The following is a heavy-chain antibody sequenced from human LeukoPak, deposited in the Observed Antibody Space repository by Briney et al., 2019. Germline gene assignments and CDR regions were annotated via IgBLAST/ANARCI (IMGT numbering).Heavy chain of an antibody. CDR3: AKDRLPDSGWSLDY. Sequence: PGGSLRLSCAASGFAFSTYAMHWVRQAPGKGLEWVAVISYDGSVKYYADSVKGRFTISGDNSKNTVYLQMNSLRAEDTAVYYCAKDRLPDSGWSLDYWGQGTLVTVSS. D-gene: IGHD6-19*01. CDR1: GFAFSTYA. J-gene: IGHJ4*02. V-gene: IGHV3-30-3*01. CDR2: ISYDGSVK.